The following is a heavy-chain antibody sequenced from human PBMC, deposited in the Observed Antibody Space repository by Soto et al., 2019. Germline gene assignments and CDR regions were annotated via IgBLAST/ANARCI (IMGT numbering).Heavy chain of an antibody. D-gene: IGHD6-6*01. J-gene: IGHJ6*02. CDR2: IWYDGSNK. V-gene: IGHV3-33*01. Sequence: GGSLRLSCAASGVTFSSYGMHWVRQAPGKGLEWVAVIWYDGSNKYYADSVKGRFTISRDNSKNTLYLQMNSLRAEDTAVYYCARDRQLVLNYYYYGMDVWGQGTTVTVSS. CDR3: ARDRQLVLNYYYYGMDV. CDR1: GVTFSSYG.